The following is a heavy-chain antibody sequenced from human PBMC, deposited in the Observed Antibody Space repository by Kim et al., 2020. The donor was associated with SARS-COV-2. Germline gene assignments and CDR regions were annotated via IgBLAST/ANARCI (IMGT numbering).Heavy chain of an antibody. CDR3: ARDYVGATFWVEFKGWFDP. CDR1: GYTFTSYA. V-gene: IGHV1-3*01. Sequence: ASVKVSCKASGYTFTSYAMHWVRQAPGQRLEWMGWINAGNGNTKYSQKFQGRVTSTSDTSASTAYMELSSTRSEDTAVHYCARDYVGATFWVEFKGWFDP. CDR2: INAGNGNT. D-gene: IGHD1-26*01. J-gene: IGHJ5*02.